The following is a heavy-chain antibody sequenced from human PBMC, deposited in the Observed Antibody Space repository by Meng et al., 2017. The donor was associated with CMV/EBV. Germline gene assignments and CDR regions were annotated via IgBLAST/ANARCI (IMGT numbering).Heavy chain of an antibody. D-gene: IGHD6-13*01. CDR1: GGSISSYY. CDR3: ARDLGAAADPNWFDP. J-gene: IGHJ5*02. Sequence: VSGGSISSYYWSWILQPAGKGLEWIGRIYTSGSTNYNPSLKSRVTMSVDTSKNQFSLKLSSVTAADTAVYYCARDLGAAADPNWFDPWGQGTLVTVSS. CDR2: IYTSGST. V-gene: IGHV4-4*07.